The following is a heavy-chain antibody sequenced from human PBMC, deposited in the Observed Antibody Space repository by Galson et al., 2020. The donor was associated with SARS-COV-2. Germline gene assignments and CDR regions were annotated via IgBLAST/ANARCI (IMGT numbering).Heavy chain of an antibody. D-gene: IGHD2-15*01. V-gene: IGHV4-34*01. J-gene: IGHJ4*02. CDR1: GWSFSGHY. CDR2: INHSGST. Sequence: SETLSLTCAVYGWSFSGHYWNWIRQSPGKGLQWIGEINHSGSTNYISSPKNRVTMSVDRSKNQFSLRLRSVTAADTAVYYFVRASRPPVVSVFIGGPNNYDCWGQGTLVTVSS. CDR3: VRASRPPVVSVFIGGPNNYDC.